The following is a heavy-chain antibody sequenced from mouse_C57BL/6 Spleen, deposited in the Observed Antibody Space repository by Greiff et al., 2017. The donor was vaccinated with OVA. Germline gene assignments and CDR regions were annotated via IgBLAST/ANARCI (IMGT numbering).Heavy chain of an antibody. Sequence: QVQLQQSGAELVKPGASVKISCKASGYAFSSYWMNWVKQRPGKGLEWIGQIYPGDGDTNYNGKFKGKATLTADKSSSTAYMQLSSLTSEDSAVYFCARWLVVATGYFDYWGQGTTLTVSS. V-gene: IGHV1-80*01. CDR1: GYAFSSYW. CDR3: ARWLVVATGYFDY. D-gene: IGHD1-1*01. J-gene: IGHJ2*01. CDR2: IYPGDGDT.